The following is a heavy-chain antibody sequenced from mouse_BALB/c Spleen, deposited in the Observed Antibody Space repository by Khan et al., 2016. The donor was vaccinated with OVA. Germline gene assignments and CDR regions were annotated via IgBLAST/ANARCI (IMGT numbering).Heavy chain of an antibody. Sequence: QVQLQPSGAELARPGASVKMSCKASGYTFTSYTMHWVKQRPGQGLEWIGYIIPSSDYTNYNQKFKDKATLTADKSSSTAYMQLSSLTSEDSAVYYCARSGAYYGSRAWFAYWGQGTLVTVSA. CDR3: ARSGAYYGSRAWFAY. CDR1: GYTFTSYT. V-gene: IGHV1-4*01. CDR2: IIPSSDYT. J-gene: IGHJ3*01. D-gene: IGHD1-1*01.